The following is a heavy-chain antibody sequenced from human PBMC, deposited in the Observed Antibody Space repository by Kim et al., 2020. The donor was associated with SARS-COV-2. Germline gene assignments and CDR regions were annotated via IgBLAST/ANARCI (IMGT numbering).Heavy chain of an antibody. Sequence: YAVSVKGRFTSSRDNAKNSQYLQMNSLRGEDTAVYYCAREQEYYYYGMDVWGQGTTVTVSS. V-gene: IGHV3-11*04. CDR3: AREQEYYYYGMDV. J-gene: IGHJ6*02.